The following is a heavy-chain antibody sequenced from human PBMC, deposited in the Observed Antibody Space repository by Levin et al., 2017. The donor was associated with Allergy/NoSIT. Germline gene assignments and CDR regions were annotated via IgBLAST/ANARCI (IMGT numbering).Heavy chain of an antibody. J-gene: IGHJ5*02. CDR1: GGTFSSYA. Sequence: WASVKVSCKASGGTFSSYAISWVRQAPGQGLEWMGGIIPIFGTANYAQKFQGRVTITADKSTSTAYMELSSLRSEDTAVYYCARDGIGGQQLVGSRWFDPWGQGTLVTVSS. V-gene: IGHV1-69*06. CDR2: IIPIFGTA. CDR3: ARDGIGGQQLVGSRWFDP. D-gene: IGHD6-13*01.